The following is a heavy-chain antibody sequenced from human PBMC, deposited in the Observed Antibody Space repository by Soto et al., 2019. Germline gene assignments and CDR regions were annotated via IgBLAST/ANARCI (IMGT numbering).Heavy chain of an antibody. CDR1: GFSLTGYY. Sequence: GASVKVSCKASGFSLTGYYFHWIRAAPGQGLEWMGWISAYNGNTNYAQKLQGRVTMTTDTSTSTAYMELRSLRSDDTAVYYCARDIVVVPAATSRYYGDYYYGMDVWGQGTTVTVSS. CDR2: ISAYNGNT. V-gene: IGHV1-18*04. CDR3: ARDIVVVPAATSRYYGDYYYGMDV. J-gene: IGHJ6*02. D-gene: IGHD2-2*01.